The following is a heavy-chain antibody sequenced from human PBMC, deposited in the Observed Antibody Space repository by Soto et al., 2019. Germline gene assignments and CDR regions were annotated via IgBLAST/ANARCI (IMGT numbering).Heavy chain of an antibody. CDR2: IYYDGSNK. D-gene: IGHD6-13*01. CDR1: GFTFSSYG. V-gene: IGHV3-33*01. Sequence: QVQLVESGGGVVQPGRSLRLSCAASGFTFSSYGKHWVRHAPGKGLEWVAVIYYDGSNKYYADSVKGRFTISRDNSKNTLYLQMNSLRAEDTAVFYCARSQYSRSWYPLDYWGQGTLVTVSS. J-gene: IGHJ4*02. CDR3: ARSQYSRSWYPLDY.